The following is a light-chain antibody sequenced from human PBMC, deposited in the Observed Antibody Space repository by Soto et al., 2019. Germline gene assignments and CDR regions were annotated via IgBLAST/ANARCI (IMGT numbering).Light chain of an antibody. J-gene: IGLJ2*01. CDR3: CSYAGSDVV. Sequence: QSALTQPRSVSGSPGQSVTISCTGTSSDVGGYNYVSWYQQHPGKAPKLMIYDVGKRPSGVPDRFSGSKSGNTASLTISGLQAEDEADYYCCSYAGSDVVFGGGTQLTVL. V-gene: IGLV2-11*01. CDR2: DVG. CDR1: SSDVGGYNY.